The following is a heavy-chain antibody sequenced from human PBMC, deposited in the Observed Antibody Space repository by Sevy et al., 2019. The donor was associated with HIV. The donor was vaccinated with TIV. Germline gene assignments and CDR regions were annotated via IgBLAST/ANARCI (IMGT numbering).Heavy chain of an antibody. D-gene: IGHD2-2*01. CDR1: KFTFSLYA. Sequence: RGSLRLSCSASKFTFSLYAMHCVRQAPGKGLEWVAVISYDGSSKYYADSAKGRFTISRDNSKNTLFLQMNSLGVEDTAVYYCLGYCSRTNCRFAYWGQGTLVSVSS. CDR2: ISYDGSSK. V-gene: IGHV3-30*03. J-gene: IGHJ4*02. CDR3: LGYCSRTNCRFAY.